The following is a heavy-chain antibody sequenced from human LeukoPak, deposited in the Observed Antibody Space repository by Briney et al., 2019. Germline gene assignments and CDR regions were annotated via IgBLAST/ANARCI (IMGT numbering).Heavy chain of an antibody. CDR1: GGSISSGGYY. D-gene: IGHD2-15*01. V-gene: IGHV4-30-2*01. CDR2: IYHSGST. J-gene: IGHJ3*02. CDR3: ARDLAPDELPSQDAFDI. Sequence: PSETLSLTCTVSGGSISSGGYYWSWIRQPPGKGLEWIGYIYHSGSTYYNPSLKSRVTISVDRSKNQFSLKLSSVTAADTAVYYCARDLAPDELPSQDAFDIWGQGTMVTVSS.